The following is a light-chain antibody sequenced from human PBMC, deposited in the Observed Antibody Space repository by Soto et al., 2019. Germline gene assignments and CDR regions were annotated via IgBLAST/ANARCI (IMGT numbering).Light chain of an antibody. Sequence: DIVMTQSPDSLAVSLGERATINCKSSQSVLYRSNTKNYLAWYQQKPGQPPNLLIYWASTRESGVPDRFSGSGSGTDFTLTISRLEPEDFAVYYCQQYGSSPRTFGQGTKVEIK. J-gene: IGKJ1*01. CDR3: QQYGSSPRT. V-gene: IGKV4-1*01. CDR2: WAS. CDR1: QSVLYRSNTKNY.